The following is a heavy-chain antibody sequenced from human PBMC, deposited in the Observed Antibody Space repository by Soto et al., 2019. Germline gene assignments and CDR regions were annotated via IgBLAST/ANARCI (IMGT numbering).Heavy chain of an antibody. Sequence: GGSLRLSCAASGFTFSSYYMGWVRQAPGKGLEWVSAIGGSDGRTFYAESVKGRFTISRDNSKNTLFLQMNSLRAEDTAIYYCAKYEGKYFDYWGQGTLVTVSS. V-gene: IGHV3-23*01. CDR2: IGGSDGRT. D-gene: IGHD3-16*01. J-gene: IGHJ4*02. CDR1: GFTFSSYY. CDR3: AKYEGKYFDY.